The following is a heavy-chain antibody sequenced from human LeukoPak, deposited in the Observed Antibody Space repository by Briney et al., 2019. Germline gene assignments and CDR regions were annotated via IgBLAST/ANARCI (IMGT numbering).Heavy chain of an antibody. D-gene: IGHD5-24*01. CDR3: ARDRDGYNGGDY. J-gene: IGHJ4*02. CDR2: ISGFNGNT. Sequence: ASVKVSCKASGYRFNIYGISWVRQAPGQGLEWMGWISGFNGNTNDAQKFQGRVTITTDTSTSTAYMELRSLTSDDTAVFYCARDRDGYNGGDYWGQGTLVTVSS. V-gene: IGHV1-18*01. CDR1: GYRFNIYG.